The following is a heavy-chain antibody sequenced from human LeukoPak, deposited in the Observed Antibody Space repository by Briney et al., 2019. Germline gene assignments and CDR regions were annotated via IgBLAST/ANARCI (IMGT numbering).Heavy chain of an antibody. CDR3: ARGLEWLTRRHTWFDP. CDR2: IIPIFGTA. J-gene: IGHJ5*02. D-gene: IGHD3-3*01. V-gene: IGHV1-69*06. Sequence: GASVKVSCKASGGTFSSYAISWVRQAPGQGLEWMGGIIPIFGTANYAQKFQGRVTITADKSTSTAYMELRSLRSDDTAVYYCARGLEWLTRRHTWFDPWGQGTLVTVSS. CDR1: GGTFSSYA.